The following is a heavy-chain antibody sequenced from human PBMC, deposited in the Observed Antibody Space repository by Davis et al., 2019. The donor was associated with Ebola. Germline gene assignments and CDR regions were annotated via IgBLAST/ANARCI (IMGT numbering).Heavy chain of an antibody. Sequence: GESLKISCAAYGFTFRNYGLHWVRQAPGKGLEWVAFLRFDGTSNYYADSVRGRFTVSRDNSENTLYLQLNSLRPEDTAVYYCASHVGASGYYYNGAFHIWGQGTSVTVFS. J-gene: IGHJ3*02. D-gene: IGHD3-22*01. CDR2: LRFDGTSN. CDR1: GFTFRNYG. CDR3: ASHVGASGYYYNGAFHI. V-gene: IGHV3-30*02.